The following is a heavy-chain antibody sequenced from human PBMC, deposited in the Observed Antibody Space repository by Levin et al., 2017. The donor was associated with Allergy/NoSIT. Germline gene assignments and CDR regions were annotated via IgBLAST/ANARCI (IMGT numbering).Heavy chain of an antibody. V-gene: IGHV1-18*01. D-gene: IGHD3-10*01. Sequence: ASVKVSCKTSGYTFSTFGISWVRQAPGQGLEWMGWISGYNVNTKYAQKFQGRVSVTKDTSTHTSYMELRSLRSDDTAVYYCVRADSSGSWWFDPWGQGTLVTVSS. CDR2: ISGYNVNT. CDR1: GYTFSTFG. CDR3: VRADSSGSWWFDP. J-gene: IGHJ5*02.